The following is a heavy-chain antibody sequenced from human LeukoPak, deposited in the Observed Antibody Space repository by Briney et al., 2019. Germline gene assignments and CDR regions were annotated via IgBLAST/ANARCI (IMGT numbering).Heavy chain of an antibody. Sequence: ASVKVSCRVSGHTLTDLSTHWVRQAPGGGLEWMGTIDPEDGETIHAQKFQGRVTMTEDTATDTAYMELRSLRSEDTAVYYCATGGIYSLLDYWGQGTLVTVSS. J-gene: IGHJ4*02. CDR3: ATGGIYSLLDY. V-gene: IGHV1-24*01. CDR1: GHTLTDLS. CDR2: IDPEDGET. D-gene: IGHD1-26*01.